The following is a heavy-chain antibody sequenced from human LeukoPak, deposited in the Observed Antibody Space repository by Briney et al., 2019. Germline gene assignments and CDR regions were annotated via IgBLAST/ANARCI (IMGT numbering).Heavy chain of an antibody. CDR3: ARVYYSRSYDYWYFDL. D-gene: IGHD6-13*01. J-gene: IGHJ2*01. V-gene: IGHV4-59*01. Sequence: KTSETLSLTCTVSGGSISSYYWSWIRQPPGKGLEWIGYIYYSGNTNYNPSLKSRVTISVDTSKNQFSLKLSSVTAADAAVYYCARVYYSRSYDYWYFDLWGRGTLVTVSS. CDR1: GGSISSYY. CDR2: IYYSGNT.